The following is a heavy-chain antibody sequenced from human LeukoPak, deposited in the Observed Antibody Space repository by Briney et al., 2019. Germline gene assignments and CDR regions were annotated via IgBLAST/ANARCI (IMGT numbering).Heavy chain of an antibody. CDR3: ARHSGASRGYSYGPDN. J-gene: IGHJ4*02. CDR2: IWYDGSEK. CDR1: GFTFSNYG. Sequence: PGGSLRLSCAASGFTFSNYGMHWVRQAPGKGPEWVAVIWYDGSEKYYADSVKGRFTISRDNSKNTLYLQMNSLRAEDTAVYYCARHSGASRGYSYGPDNWGQGTLVTVSS. V-gene: IGHV3-33*01. D-gene: IGHD5-18*01.